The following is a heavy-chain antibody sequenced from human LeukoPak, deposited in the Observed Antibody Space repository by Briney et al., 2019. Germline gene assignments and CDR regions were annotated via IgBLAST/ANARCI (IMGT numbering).Heavy chain of an antibody. J-gene: IGHJ6*03. CDR3: ARDQTHCYYYMDV. V-gene: IGHV3-21*01. CDR2: ISSSSSYI. Sequence: PGGSLRLSCAASGFTFSSYSMNWVRQAPGKGMEWVSSISSSSSYIYYADSVKGRFTISRDNAKNSLYLQMNSLRAEDTAVYYCARDQTHCYYYMDVWGKGTTVTVSS. CDR1: GFTFSSYS.